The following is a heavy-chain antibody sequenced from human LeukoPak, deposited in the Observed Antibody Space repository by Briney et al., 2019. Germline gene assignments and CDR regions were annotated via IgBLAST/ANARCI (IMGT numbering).Heavy chain of an antibody. V-gene: IGHV4-34*01. J-gene: IGHJ4*02. D-gene: IGHD1-26*01. CDR2: ILQGGVT. CDR1: GGSFSNYI. Sequence: PSETLSLTCGVSGGSFSNYIWRWVRQPPGKGLEWIGEILQGGVTNYNSSLKSRVTMSMDTDKNQFHLDLTSVTAADAGQYFCARGGRGTYMRHWGQGILVTVSS. CDR3: ARGGRGTYMRH.